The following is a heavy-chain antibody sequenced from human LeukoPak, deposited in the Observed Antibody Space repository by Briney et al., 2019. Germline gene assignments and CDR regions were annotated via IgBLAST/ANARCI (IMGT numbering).Heavy chain of an antibody. J-gene: IGHJ4*02. V-gene: IGHV4-34*01. CDR2: INHSGST. Sequence: SETLSLTCAVYGGSFSGYYWSWIRQPPGKGLEWIGEINHSGSTNYNPSLKSRVTISVDTSKNQFSLRLSSVTAADTAVYYCASGQFLVSNDYWGQGILVTVSS. CDR3: ASGQFLVSNDY. D-gene: IGHD5/OR15-5a*01. CDR1: GGSFSGYY.